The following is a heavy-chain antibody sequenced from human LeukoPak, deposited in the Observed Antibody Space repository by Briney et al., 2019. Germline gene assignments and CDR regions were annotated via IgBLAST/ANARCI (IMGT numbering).Heavy chain of an antibody. Sequence: APVKVSCKASGYTFTGYYMHWVRQAPGQGLEWMGWINPNSGGTNYAQKFQGRVTMTRDTSISTAYMELSRLRSDDTALYYCAKDMSLGYYGMDVWGQGTTVTVSS. V-gene: IGHV1-2*02. D-gene: IGHD3-10*02. CDR1: GYTFTGYY. J-gene: IGHJ6*02. CDR2: INPNSGGT. CDR3: AKDMSLGYYGMDV.